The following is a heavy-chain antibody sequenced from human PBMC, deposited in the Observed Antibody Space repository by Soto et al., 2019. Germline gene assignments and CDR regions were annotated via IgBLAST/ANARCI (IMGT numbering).Heavy chain of an antibody. CDR3: ARATTVTTYFDY. D-gene: IGHD4-17*01. CDR1: GGSFSGYY. CDR2: INHSGST. J-gene: IGHJ4*02. Sequence: LSLTCAVYGGSFSGYYWSWIRQPPGKGLEWIGEINHSGSTNYNPSLKSRVTISVDTSKNQFSLKLSSVTAADTAVYYCARATTVTTYFDYWGQGTLVTVSS. V-gene: IGHV4-34*01.